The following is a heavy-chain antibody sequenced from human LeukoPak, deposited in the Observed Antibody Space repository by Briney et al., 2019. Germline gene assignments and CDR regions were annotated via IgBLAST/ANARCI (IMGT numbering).Heavy chain of an antibody. D-gene: IGHD3-22*01. CDR2: IYYSGST. J-gene: IGHJ4*02. V-gene: IGHV4-31*03. Sequence: SETLSLTCTVSGGSISSGGYYWSWIRQHPGKGLEWIGYIYYSGSTYYNPSLKSRLTISIDTSKNQFSLKLSSVTAADTAVYYCARGGHYYDSSGSLAYYDYWGQGNLVTVSS. CDR3: ARGGHYYDSSGSLAYYDY. CDR1: GGSISSGGYY.